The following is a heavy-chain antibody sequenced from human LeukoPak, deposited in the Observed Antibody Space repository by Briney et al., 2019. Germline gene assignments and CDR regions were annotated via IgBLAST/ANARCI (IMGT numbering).Heavy chain of an antibody. D-gene: IGHD3-10*01. CDR3: ATADRLLWFGESYHA. CDR1: GYTLTELS. V-gene: IGHV1-24*01. Sequence: ASVKVSCKVSGYTLTELSMHWVRQAPGKGLEWMGGFDPEDGETIYAQKFQGRVTMTEDTSTDTAYMELSSLRSEDTAVYYCATADRLLWFGESYHAWGQGTLVTVSS. CDR2: FDPEDGET. J-gene: IGHJ4*02.